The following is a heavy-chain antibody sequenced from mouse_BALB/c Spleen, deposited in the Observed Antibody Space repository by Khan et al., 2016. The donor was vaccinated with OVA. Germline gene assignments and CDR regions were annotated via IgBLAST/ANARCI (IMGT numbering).Heavy chain of an antibody. Sequence: VELVEPGPDLVAPSQSLSITCTVSGFSLTSYAIHWARQPPGKGLEWLVVIWSDGRTTYNSALKSRLSISKDNSKSQVFLKIDSLQTDDTAMYYCTRHQFPLSMDSWGQGTSVTVSS. CDR2: IWSDGRT. CDR3: TRHQFPLSMDS. J-gene: IGHJ4*01. V-gene: IGHV2-6-2*01. CDR1: GFSLTSYA.